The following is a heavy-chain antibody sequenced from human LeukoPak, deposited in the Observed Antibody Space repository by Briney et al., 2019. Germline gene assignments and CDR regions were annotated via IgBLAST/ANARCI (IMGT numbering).Heavy chain of an antibody. CDR2: IWYDGSNK. V-gene: IGHV3-33*01. CDR1: GFTFSSYG. J-gene: IGHJ4*02. D-gene: IGHD3-16*02. Sequence: GRSLRLSCAASGFTFSSYGMHWVRQAPGKGLEWVAVIWYDGSNKYYADSVKGRFTISRDNAKNSLYLQMNSLRAEDTAVYYCARQDDYVWGSYRPYYFDYWGQGTLVTVSS. CDR3: ARQDDYVWGSYRPYYFDY.